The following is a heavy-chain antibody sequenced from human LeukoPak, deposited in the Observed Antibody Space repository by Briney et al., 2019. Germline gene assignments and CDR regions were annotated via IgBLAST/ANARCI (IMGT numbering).Heavy chain of an antibody. CDR1: GGSIFSYY. D-gene: IGHD7-27*01. Sequence: SETLSLTCTVSGGSIFSYYWNWIRQPAGKGLEWIRHIYTSGSTNYNPSLKSRVTMSVDTSKNQFSLKLSSVTAADTAVYYCARWGSHSYWYFDLWGRGTLVTVSS. J-gene: IGHJ2*01. CDR2: IYTSGST. CDR3: ARWGSHSYWYFDL. V-gene: IGHV4-4*07.